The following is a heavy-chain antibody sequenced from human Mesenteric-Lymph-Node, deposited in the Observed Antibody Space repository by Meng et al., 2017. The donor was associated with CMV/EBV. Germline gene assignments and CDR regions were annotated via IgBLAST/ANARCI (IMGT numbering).Heavy chain of an antibody. CDR3: ARRGSGETDV. CDR1: GGSISSSSYY. J-gene: IGHJ6*02. CDR2: IYYSGST. V-gene: IGHV4-39*07. Sequence: SETLSLTCTVSGGSISSSSYYWGWIRQPPGKGLEWIGSIYYSGSTYYNPSLKSRVTISIDTSKNQFSLKLTSVTAADTAVYYCARRGSGETDVWGQGTTVTVSS. D-gene: IGHD4-17*01.